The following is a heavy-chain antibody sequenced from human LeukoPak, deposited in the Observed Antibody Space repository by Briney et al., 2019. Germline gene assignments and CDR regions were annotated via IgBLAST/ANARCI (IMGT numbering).Heavy chain of an antibody. CDR3: ARGEDYYDQWYFDY. CDR2: INHSGIT. D-gene: IGHD3-22*01. J-gene: IGHJ4*02. CDR1: GGSFSGYY. Sequence: SETLSLTCAVYGGSFSGYYWTWIRQPPGKGLEWIGEINHSGITNYNPSLKSRVTISVDTSKNQFSLKLSSVTAADTAVYYCARGEDYYDQWYFDYWGQGTLVTVSS. V-gene: IGHV4-34*01.